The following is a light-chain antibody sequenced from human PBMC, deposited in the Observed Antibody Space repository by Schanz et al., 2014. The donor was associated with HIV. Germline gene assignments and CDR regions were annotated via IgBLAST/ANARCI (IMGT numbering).Light chain of an antibody. CDR1: PSNIGSNT. J-gene: IGLJ3*02. Sequence: QSVLTQPPSTSGTPGQTVTISCSGSPSNIGSNTVNWYQHLPGTAPKLLIHNNDQRPSGVPDRFSGSKSGTSASLAISGLQSEDEADYYCAAWDDSLNGRVFGGGTKLTVL. V-gene: IGLV1-44*01. CDR3: AAWDDSLNGRV. CDR2: NND.